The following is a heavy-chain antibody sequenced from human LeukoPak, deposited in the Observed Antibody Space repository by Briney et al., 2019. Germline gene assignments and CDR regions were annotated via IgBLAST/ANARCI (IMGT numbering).Heavy chain of an antibody. CDR1: GFTFSDYY. CDR2: ISSSGSTI. D-gene: IGHD3-22*01. Sequence: PGGSLRLSCAASGFTFSDYYMSWIRQAPGKGLEWVSYISSSGSTIYYADSVKGRFTISRDNAKNSLYLQMNSLRAEDTAVYYCARPPTYYYDSSLPLQLFHYFDYWGQGTLVTVSS. J-gene: IGHJ4*02. V-gene: IGHV3-11*04. CDR3: ARPPTYYYDSSLPLQLFHYFDY.